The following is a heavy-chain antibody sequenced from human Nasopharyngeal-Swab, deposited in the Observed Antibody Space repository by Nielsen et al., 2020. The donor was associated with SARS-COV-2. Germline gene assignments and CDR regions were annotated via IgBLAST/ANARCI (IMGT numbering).Heavy chain of an antibody. CDR2: ISSSGSTI. CDR1: GFTFSSYE. J-gene: IGHJ4*02. CDR3: ARGGGDSSGWHFDY. D-gene: IGHD6-19*01. V-gene: IGHV3-48*03. Sequence: GESLKISCAASGFTFSSYEMNWVRQAPGMGLEWVSYISSSGSTIYYADSVKGRFTISRDNAKNSLYLRMNSLRAEDTAVYYCARGGGDSSGWHFDYWGQGTLVTVSS.